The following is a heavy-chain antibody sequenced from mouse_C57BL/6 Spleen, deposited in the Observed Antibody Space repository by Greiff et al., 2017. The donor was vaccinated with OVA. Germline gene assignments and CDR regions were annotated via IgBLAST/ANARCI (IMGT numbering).Heavy chain of an antibody. D-gene: IGHD1-1*01. CDR3: ARWAYSGSSGDYAMAY. CDR2: IYPGSGST. V-gene: IGHV1-55*01. J-gene: IGHJ4*01. Sequence: QVQLQQSGAELVKPGASVKMSCKASGYTFTSYWITWVKQRPGQGLEWIGDIYPGSGSTNYNEKFKSKATLTVDTSSSTAYMQLSSLTSEDSAVYYSARWAYSGSSGDYAMAYWGQGTSVTVSS. CDR1: GYTFTSYW.